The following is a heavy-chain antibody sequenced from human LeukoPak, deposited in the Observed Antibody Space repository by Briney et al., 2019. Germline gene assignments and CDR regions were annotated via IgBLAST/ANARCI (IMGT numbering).Heavy chain of an antibody. Sequence: PGGSLRLSCAASGFTFSIYAMSWVRQAPGKGLEWVSAISGSGGSTYYADSVKGPFTISRDNSKNTLYLQMNSLRAEDTAVYYCAKDLGPKDVLRFLEWWGFEYYYYYYGMDVWGQGTTVTVSS. J-gene: IGHJ6*02. CDR1: GFTFSIYA. CDR3: AKDLGPKDVLRFLEWWGFEYYYYYYGMDV. D-gene: IGHD3-3*01. CDR2: ISGSGGST. V-gene: IGHV3-23*01.